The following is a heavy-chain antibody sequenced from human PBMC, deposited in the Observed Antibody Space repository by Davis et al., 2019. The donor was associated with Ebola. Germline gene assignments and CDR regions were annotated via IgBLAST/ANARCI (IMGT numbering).Heavy chain of an antibody. CDR1: GFPFSDYY. D-gene: IGHD1-26*01. Sequence: GESLKISCAASGFPFSDYYMSWIRQAPGKGLEWVSFISGSGTTVSYADSVKGRFTVSRDNAKNSVNLQMNSLRAEDTAIYYCAKDTSNIWFDIWGQGTMVTVS. CDR2: ISGSGTTV. CDR3: AKDTSNIWFDI. V-gene: IGHV3-11*01. J-gene: IGHJ3*02.